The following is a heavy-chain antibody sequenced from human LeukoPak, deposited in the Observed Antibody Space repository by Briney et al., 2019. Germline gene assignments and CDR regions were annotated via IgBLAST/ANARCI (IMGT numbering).Heavy chain of an antibody. V-gene: IGHV4-59*08. D-gene: IGHD3-10*01. J-gene: IGHJ6*02. CDR2: IFYSGST. CDR1: GGSISSYY. Sequence: PSESLSLTCTVSGGSISSYYWSWIRQPPGKGLEWIGYIFYSGSTNYNTSLKSRVTISVDTSKNQSSLKLSSVTAADTAVYYCARIPVITMVRGVTLYYYYGMDVGGQGTTVTVPS. CDR3: ARIPVITMVRGVTLYYYYGMDV.